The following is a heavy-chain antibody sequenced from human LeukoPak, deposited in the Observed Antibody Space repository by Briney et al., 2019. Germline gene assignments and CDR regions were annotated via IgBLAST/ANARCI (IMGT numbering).Heavy chain of an antibody. CDR3: ARRLYYYGSGIDY. J-gene: IGHJ4*02. Sequence: ASVKVSCKASGYTFTGYYMHWMRQAPGQGLEWMGWINPNSGGTNYAQKFQGRVTMTRDTSISTAYMELSRLGSDDTAVYYCARRLYYYGSGIDYWGQGTLVTVSS. D-gene: IGHD3-10*01. V-gene: IGHV1-2*02. CDR2: INPNSGGT. CDR1: GYTFTGYY.